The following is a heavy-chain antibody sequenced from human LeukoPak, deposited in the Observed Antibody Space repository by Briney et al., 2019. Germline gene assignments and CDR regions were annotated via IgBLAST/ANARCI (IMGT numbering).Heavy chain of an antibody. V-gene: IGHV4-34*01. CDR2: INHSGGT. CDR1: GGSFSGYS. Sequence: SETPSLTCAVYGGSFSGYSWNWLRQPPVKGLEWIGEINHSGGTNYNPSLKSRVTISVDTSKKQFSLKLSSVTAADTAVYYCARGVDYYGVWGQGTLVTVSS. CDR3: ARGVDYYGV. J-gene: IGHJ4*02. D-gene: IGHD3-10*01.